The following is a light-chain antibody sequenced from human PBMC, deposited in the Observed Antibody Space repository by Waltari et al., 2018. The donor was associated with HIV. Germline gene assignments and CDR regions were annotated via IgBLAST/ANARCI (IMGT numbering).Light chain of an antibody. J-gene: IGLJ3*02. CDR1: NIGSKS. Sequence: YVLTQPPSVSVAPGQTARITCGGNNIGSKSDHWYQQKPGQAPVLVVKDDTDRPSGIPGRFSGATSGNTAPLTISRVEAGDEADYCCQVWDTGTDHPGVVFGGGTKLTVL. V-gene: IGLV3-21*02. CDR2: DDT. CDR3: QVWDTGTDHPGVV.